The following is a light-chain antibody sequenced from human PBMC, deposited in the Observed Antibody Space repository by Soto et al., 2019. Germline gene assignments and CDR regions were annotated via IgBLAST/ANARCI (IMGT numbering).Light chain of an antibody. J-gene: IGKJ4*01. V-gene: IGKV3-11*01. CDR3: QQRSNWPPKLT. Sequence: EIVLTQSPATLSLSLGGMASLSCRASQSVSSYLAWYQQKPGQAPRLLIYDASNRATGIPARFSGSGSGTDFTLTISSLEPEDFAVYYCQQRSNWPPKLTFGGGTKVDIK. CDR2: DAS. CDR1: QSVSSY.